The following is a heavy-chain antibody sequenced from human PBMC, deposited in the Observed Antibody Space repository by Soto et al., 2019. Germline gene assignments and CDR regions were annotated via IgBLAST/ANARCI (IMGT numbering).Heavy chain of an antibody. CDR1: GDNITRYW. Sequence: PGESMKVSCQAAGDNITRYWSDWVSKIPGKGLEWMGIIYPGDSETRYSPSFVGQVTMSVDKSINTAYLQWSSLKASDTAIYYCARGYCDNGVCYTNWFAPWGQGTLVTVSS. D-gene: IGHD2-8*01. J-gene: IGHJ5*02. CDR2: IYPGDSET. CDR3: ARGYCDNGVCYTNWFAP. V-gene: IGHV5-51*01.